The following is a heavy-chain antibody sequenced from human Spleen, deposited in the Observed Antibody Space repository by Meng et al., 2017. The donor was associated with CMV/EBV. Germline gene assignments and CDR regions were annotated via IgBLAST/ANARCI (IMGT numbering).Heavy chain of an antibody. Sequence: QVEVRDVCPGSGTPSETPALTRTVTGGTTSSSSYYWGWIRQPPGKGLEWIGSIYYSGSTYYNPSLKSRVTISVDTSKNQFSLKLSSVTAADTAVYYCARDFITMVRGVIEDWGQGTLVTVSS. CDR2: IYYSGST. J-gene: IGHJ4*02. CDR1: GGTTSSSSYY. CDR3: ARDFITMVRGVIED. D-gene: IGHD3-10*01. V-gene: IGHV4-39*07.